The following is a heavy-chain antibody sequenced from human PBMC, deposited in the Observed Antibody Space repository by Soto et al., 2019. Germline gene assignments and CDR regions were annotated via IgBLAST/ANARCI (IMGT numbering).Heavy chain of an antibody. V-gene: IGHV3-30*18. CDR2: ISYDGSNK. Sequence: PGGSLRLSCAASGFTFSSYGMHWVRQAPGKGLEWVAVISYDGSNKYYADSVKGRFTISRDNSKNTLYLQMNSLRAEDTAVYYCAKVGYCSSTSCYGIDYWGQGTLVTVSS. CDR1: GFTFSSYG. CDR3: AKVGYCSSTSCYGIDY. D-gene: IGHD2-2*01. J-gene: IGHJ4*02.